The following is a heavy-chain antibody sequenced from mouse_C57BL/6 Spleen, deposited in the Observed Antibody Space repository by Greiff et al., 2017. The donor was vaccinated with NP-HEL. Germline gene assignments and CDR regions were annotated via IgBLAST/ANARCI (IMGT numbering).Heavy chain of an antibody. CDR2: ISDGGSYT. Sequence: EVQLQESGGGLVKPGGSLKLSCAASGFTFSSYAMSWVRQTPEKRLEWVATISDGGSYTYYPDNVKGRFTISRDNAKNNLYLQMSHLKSEDTAMYYCARALTTVVAGDYWGQGTSVTVSS. CDR3: ARALTTVVAGDY. V-gene: IGHV5-4*01. J-gene: IGHJ4*01. CDR1: GFTFSSYA. D-gene: IGHD1-1*01.